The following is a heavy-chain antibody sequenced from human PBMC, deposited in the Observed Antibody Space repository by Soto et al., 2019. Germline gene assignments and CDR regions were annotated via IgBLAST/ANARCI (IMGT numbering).Heavy chain of an antibody. J-gene: IGHJ4*02. CDR3: ARDLDYYGSGNYYNRIDY. CDR2: IIPMFGTA. CDR1: GGPFSDYA. D-gene: IGHD3-10*01. V-gene: IGHV1-69*01. Sequence: QVQLVQSGAEVKKPGSSVKVSCKVSGGPFSDYAVSWVRPAPGQGLEWMGGIIPMFGTANYAQKFQGRVTITADESTTTAYMELRSLRSEDTAVYYCARDLDYYGSGNYYNRIDYWGQGTLVTVSS.